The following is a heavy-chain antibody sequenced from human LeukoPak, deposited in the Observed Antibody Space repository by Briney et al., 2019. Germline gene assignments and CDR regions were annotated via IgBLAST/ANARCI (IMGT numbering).Heavy chain of an antibody. J-gene: IGHJ4*02. CDR3: ARVNEHDYPDLPFDY. CDR1: GGSISSGGYY. Sequence: PSQTLSLTSTVSGGSISSGGYYWSWIRQHPGKGLEWIGYIYYSGSTYYDPSLKSRVTISVDTSKNQFSLKLSSVTAADTAVYYCARVNEHDYPDLPFDYWGQGTLVTVSS. D-gene: IGHD4-11*01. CDR2: IYYSGST. V-gene: IGHV4-31*03.